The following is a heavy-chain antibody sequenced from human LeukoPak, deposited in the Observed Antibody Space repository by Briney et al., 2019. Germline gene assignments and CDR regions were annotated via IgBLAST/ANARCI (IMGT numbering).Heavy chain of an antibody. CDR2: MNPNSGNT. Sequence: ASVTVSCKASGYTFTSYDINWVRQATGQGLEWMGWMNPNSGNTGYAQKFQGRVTMTRNTSISTAYMELSSLRSEDTAVYYCAREEGYSCGIWSPNWFDPWGQGTLVTVSS. CDR1: GYTFTSYD. V-gene: IGHV1-8*01. CDR3: AREEGYSCGIWSPNWFDP. J-gene: IGHJ5*02. D-gene: IGHD5-18*01.